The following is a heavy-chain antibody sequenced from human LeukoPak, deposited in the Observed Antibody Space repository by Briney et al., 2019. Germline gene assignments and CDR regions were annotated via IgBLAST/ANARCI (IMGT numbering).Heavy chain of an antibody. J-gene: IGHJ4*02. CDR3: ARGLNPKLSPVGGNFDY. CDR1: GGSFSGYY. CDR2: INHSGSI. Sequence: SETLSLTCAVYGGSFSGYYWSWIRQPPGKGLEWIGEINHSGSINYNPSLKGRVTISVDTSKNQFSLKLSSVTAADTAVYYCARGLNPKLSPVGGNFDYWGQGTLVTVSS. D-gene: IGHD3-16*01. V-gene: IGHV4-34*01.